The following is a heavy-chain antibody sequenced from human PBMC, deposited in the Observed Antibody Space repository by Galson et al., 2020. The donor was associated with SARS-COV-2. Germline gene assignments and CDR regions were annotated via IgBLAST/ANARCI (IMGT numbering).Heavy chain of an antibody. CDR3: ARAARIYYDFWGGYSDDAFDI. Sequence: NSGGSLRLSCAASGFTFSSYSMNWVRQAPGKGLEWVSSISSSSSYIYYADSVKGRFTISRDNAKNSLYLQMNSLRAEDTAVYYCARAARIYYDFWGGYSDDAFDIWGQGTMVTVSS. CDR1: GFTFSSYS. D-gene: IGHD3-3*01. J-gene: IGHJ3*02. CDR2: ISSSSSYI. V-gene: IGHV3-21*01.